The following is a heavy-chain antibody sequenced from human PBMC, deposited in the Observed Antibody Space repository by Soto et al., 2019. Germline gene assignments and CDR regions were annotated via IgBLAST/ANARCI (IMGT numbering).Heavy chain of an antibody. V-gene: IGHV1-2*02. CDR2: VNPNGGAT. D-gene: IGHD5-12*01. CDR1: GDSFNDYY. CDR3: ARESGGATATLDYYYFYMDV. Sequence: VQLAQSGAEVKKPGASVKVSCKTSGDSFNDYYIHWVRQAPGQGLEWMGWVNPNGGATKYAQKFQGQVTMTRDTSIRTGYMELSSLRSDDTAVYYCARESGGATATLDYYYFYMDVWGKGTTVTVSS. J-gene: IGHJ6*03.